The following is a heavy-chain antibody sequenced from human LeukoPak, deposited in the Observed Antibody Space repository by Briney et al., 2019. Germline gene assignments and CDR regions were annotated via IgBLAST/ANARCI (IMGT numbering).Heavy chain of an antibody. J-gene: IGHJ6*03. CDR3: ATWTRGHYYIDV. CDR1: GYTFTSYY. CDR2: INPSGGST. D-gene: IGHD2-2*01. Sequence: ASVKVSCKASGYTFTSYYMHWVRQAARQGLEWVGIINPSGGSTSYAQKFQGRVTMTRDTSTSTVYMVLSSLRSEDTTVYYCATWTRGHYYIDVWGKGTTVTVSS. V-gene: IGHV1-46*01.